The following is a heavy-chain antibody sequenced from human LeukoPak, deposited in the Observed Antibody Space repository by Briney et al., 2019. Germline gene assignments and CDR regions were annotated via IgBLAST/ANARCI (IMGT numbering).Heavy chain of an antibody. CDR3: ARQIYYGSGSYFSDKFDY. CDR1: GGSISSSSYY. D-gene: IGHD3-10*01. CDR2: IYYSGST. Sequence: PSETLSLTCTVSGGSISSSSYYWGWIRQPPGKGLGWIGSIYYSGSTYYNPSLKSRVTISVDTSKNQFSLKLSSVTAADTAVYYCARQIYYGSGSYFSDKFDYWGQGTPVTVSS. V-gene: IGHV4-39*01. J-gene: IGHJ4*02.